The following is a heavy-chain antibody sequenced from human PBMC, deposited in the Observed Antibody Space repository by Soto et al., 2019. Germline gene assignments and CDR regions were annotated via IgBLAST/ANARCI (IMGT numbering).Heavy chain of an antibody. Sequence: QVQLQESGPGLVKPSETLSLTCTVSGGSISSYYWSWIRQPPGKGLEWIGYIYYSGSTNYNPSLKSRVTISVDTSKNQFSLKLSSVTAADTAVYYCARDAGPLGYSSGWYGWFDPWGQGTLVTVSS. CDR2: IYYSGST. V-gene: IGHV4-59*01. CDR3: ARDAGPLGYSSGWYGWFDP. D-gene: IGHD6-19*01. CDR1: GGSISSYY. J-gene: IGHJ5*02.